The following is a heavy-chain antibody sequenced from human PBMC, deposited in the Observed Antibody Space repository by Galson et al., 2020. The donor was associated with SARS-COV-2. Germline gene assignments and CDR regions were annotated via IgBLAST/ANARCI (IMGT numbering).Heavy chain of an antibody. D-gene: IGHD3-16*02. V-gene: IGHV3-49*04. J-gene: IGHJ4*02. CDR1: GFTFVDYG. CDR3: TRSLMLDS. CDR2: IRNKVFGEAT. Sequence: GESLKISCTTSGFTFVDYGVNWVRQAPGKGLEWVGFIRNKVFGEATQYATSVRGRFTISRDNSKSIAYLQMNSLKTEDTAVYYCTRSLMLDSWGQGTLVTVSS.